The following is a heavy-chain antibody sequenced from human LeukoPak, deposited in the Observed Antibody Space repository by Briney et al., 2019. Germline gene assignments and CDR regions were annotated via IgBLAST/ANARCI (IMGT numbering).Heavy chain of an antibody. J-gene: IGHJ4*02. CDR2: ISYSGST. CDR1: GGSISGYY. CDR3: ARTAGVYSHYYFDY. V-gene: IGHV4-59*01. D-gene: IGHD2-15*01. Sequence: SETLSLTCTVSGGSISGYYWSWIRQPPGKGLEWIGYISYSGSTNYNPSLKSRVTMSVDTSKNQFSLRLRSVTAADTAIYFCARTAGVYSHYYFDYWGQGTLVTVSS.